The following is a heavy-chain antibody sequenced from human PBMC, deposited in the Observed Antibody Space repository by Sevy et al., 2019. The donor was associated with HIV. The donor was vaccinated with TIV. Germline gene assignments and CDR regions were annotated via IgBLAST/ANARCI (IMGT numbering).Heavy chain of an antibody. D-gene: IGHD2-15*01. Sequence: ASVKVSCKASGYTFTGYYMHWVRQAPGQGLEWMGWINPNSGGTNYAQKFQGRVTMTRDTSISTAYMELSRLRSDDTAVYYCAREGIGDCSGGSRYSAYYYYYYGMDVWGQGTTVTVSS. CDR2: INPNSGGT. CDR1: GYTFTGYY. V-gene: IGHV1-2*02. J-gene: IGHJ6*02. CDR3: AREGIGDCSGGSRYSAYYYYYYGMDV.